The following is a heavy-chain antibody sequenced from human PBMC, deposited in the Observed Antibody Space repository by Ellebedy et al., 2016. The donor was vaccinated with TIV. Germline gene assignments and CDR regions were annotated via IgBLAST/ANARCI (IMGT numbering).Heavy chain of an antibody. D-gene: IGHD1-26*01. CDR2: ISHSGTT. J-gene: IGHJ3*01. CDR3: ARGGGSTGGAFDL. CDR1: SYAINSGYY. Sequence: SETLSLXXTVSSYAINSGYYWGWIRQPPGKGLEWIATISHSGTTYYNPSLKSRVTISLDTSKSQFSLRLTSVTAPDTAVFYCARGGGSTGGAFDLWGQGTMVTVSS. V-gene: IGHV4-38-2*02.